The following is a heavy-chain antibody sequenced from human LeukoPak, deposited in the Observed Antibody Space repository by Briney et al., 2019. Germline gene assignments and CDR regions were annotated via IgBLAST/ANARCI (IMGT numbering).Heavy chain of an antibody. D-gene: IGHD3-22*01. CDR1: GGTFSSYA. CDR3: ARVPYYYDSSGYDPALDY. Sequence: EASVKVSCKASGGTFSSYAISWVRQAPGQGLEWMGGIIPIFGTANYAQKFQGRVTITADESTSTAYMELSSLRSEDTAVYYCARVPYYYDSSGYDPALDYWGQGTLVTVSS. V-gene: IGHV1-69*13. J-gene: IGHJ4*02. CDR2: IIPIFGTA.